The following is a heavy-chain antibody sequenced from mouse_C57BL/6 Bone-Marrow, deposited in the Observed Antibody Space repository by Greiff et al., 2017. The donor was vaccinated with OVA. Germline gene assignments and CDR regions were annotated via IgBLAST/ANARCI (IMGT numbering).Heavy chain of an antibody. J-gene: IGHJ1*03. CDR2: ISNLAYSI. CDR1: GFTFSDYG. V-gene: IGHV5-15*01. CDR3: ARHDSHWYFDV. D-gene: IGHD6-1*01. Sequence: EVKLMESGGGLVQPGGSLKLSCAASGFTFSDYGMAWVRQAPRKGPEWVAFISNLAYSIYYADTVTGRFTISRENAKNTLYLEMSSLRSEDTAMYYCARHDSHWYFDVWGTGTTVTVSS.